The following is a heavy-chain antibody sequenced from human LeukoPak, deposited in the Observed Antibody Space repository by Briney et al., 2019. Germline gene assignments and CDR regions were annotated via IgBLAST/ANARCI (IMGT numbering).Heavy chain of an antibody. V-gene: IGHV7-4-1*02. Sequence: ASVKVSCKAPGYTFDRYGMNWVRQAPGQGLEWMGWINTNTGNPTYAQGFTGRFVFSLDTSVSTAYLQINSLKAEDTAVYYCARDSISGSYVHYDNWGQGTLVTVSS. CDR2: INTNTGNP. CDR1: GYTFDRYG. D-gene: IGHD1-26*01. J-gene: IGHJ4*02. CDR3: ARDSISGSYVHYDN.